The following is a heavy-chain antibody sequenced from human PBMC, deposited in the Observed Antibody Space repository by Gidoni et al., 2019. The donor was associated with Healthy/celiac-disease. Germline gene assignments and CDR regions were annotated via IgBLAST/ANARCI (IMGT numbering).Heavy chain of an antibody. Sequence: QLQLQESVPGLVKPSETLSPTRTVSGGSIRSSSYYWGWLRKPPGKGLVWIVSIYYSGSTYYNPSLKSRVTISVDTSKNQFSLKLSSVTAADTAVYYCASLHTDFDYWGQGTLVTVSS. V-gene: IGHV4-39*07. CDR1: GGSIRSSSYY. J-gene: IGHJ4*02. CDR2: IYYSGST. CDR3: ASLHTDFDY. D-gene: IGHD4-4*01.